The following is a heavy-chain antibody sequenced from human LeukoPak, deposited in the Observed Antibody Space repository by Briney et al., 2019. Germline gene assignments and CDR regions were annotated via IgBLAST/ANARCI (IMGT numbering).Heavy chain of an antibody. CDR1: GVTLSSYA. V-gene: IGHV3-23*01. CDR3: ARGLVAVAGGNWFDP. Sequence: GGSLRLSCAASGVTLSSYAMSWARQAPGKGLEWVSGISSSGSGGNTYYADSVEGRFTISRDSSKNTLFLHMNTLRAEDTAVYYCARGLVAVAGGNWFDPWGQGTLVTVSS. D-gene: IGHD6-19*01. J-gene: IGHJ5*02. CDR2: ISSSGSGGNT.